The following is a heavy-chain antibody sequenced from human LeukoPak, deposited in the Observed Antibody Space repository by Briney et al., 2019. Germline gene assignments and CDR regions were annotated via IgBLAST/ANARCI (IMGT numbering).Heavy chain of an antibody. J-gene: IGHJ4*02. CDR3: ARSDSSAYGNY. D-gene: IGHD3-22*01. Sequence: GGSLRLSCAASGFTFSRYWMHWVRQAPGKGLVWVSRINSDGSSTNYADSVKGRFTISRDNAKNTLYLQMNSLRAEDTAVYYCARSDSSAYGNYWGQGTLVTVSS. CDR1: GFTFSRYW. CDR2: INSDGSST. V-gene: IGHV3-74*01.